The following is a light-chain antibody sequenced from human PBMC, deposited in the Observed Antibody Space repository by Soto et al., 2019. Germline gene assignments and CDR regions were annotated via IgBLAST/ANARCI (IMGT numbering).Light chain of an antibody. J-gene: IGKJ2*01. V-gene: IGKV1-39*01. Sequence: DIQMTQSPSSLSASVGDRVTLSCRASQSFSTSLNWYQQKPGKAPSLLIYGVSTLHSGVPSRFSGSGSGTEFTLTISDLQAEDFATYSCQQSYSTPPTFGQGTSLEIK. CDR2: GVS. CDR1: QSFSTS. CDR3: QQSYSTPPT.